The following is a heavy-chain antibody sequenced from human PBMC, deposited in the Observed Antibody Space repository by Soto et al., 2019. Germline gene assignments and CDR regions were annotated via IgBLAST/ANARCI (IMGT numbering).Heavy chain of an antibody. CDR3: SRLPQGILGTA. V-gene: IGHV3-48*02. CDR2: ISSNSEKT. D-gene: IGHD2-21*02. J-gene: IGHJ4*02. Sequence: PGGSLRLSCVASGFRFSGHSMNWVRQAPGKGLQWISYISSNSEKTYYADSVKGRFTVSRDNAKNALFLQMNSLRDDDTATYYCSRLPQGILGTAWGQGARVTVSS. CDR1: GFRFSGHS.